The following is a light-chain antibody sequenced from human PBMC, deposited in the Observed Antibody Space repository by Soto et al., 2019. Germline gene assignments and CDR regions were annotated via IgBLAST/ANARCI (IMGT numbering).Light chain of an antibody. CDR2: DAS. CDR1: QSIRRS. Sequence: DIQMTQSPSSLSASVADRVTITCRASQSIRRSLNWYQQKPGKAPRLLLYDASSLETGVPSRFSGSGSGTDFTFTISSLQPEDIATYYCQHYDHLPITFGQGTRLEI. V-gene: IGKV1-33*01. CDR3: QHYDHLPIT. J-gene: IGKJ5*01.